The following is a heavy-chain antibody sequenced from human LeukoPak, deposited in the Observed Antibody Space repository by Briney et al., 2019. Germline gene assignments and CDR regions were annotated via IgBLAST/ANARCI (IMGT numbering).Heavy chain of an antibody. Sequence: SETLSLTCAVYGGSFSGYYWSWIRQPPGKGLEWIGEINHSGSTNYNPSLKSRVTISVDTSKNQFSLKLSSVTAADTAVYYCARLRPGYSSGWSPPWGDFDYWGQGTLVTVSS. J-gene: IGHJ4*02. CDR3: ARLRPGYSSGWSPPWGDFDY. D-gene: IGHD6-19*01. V-gene: IGHV4-34*01. CDR2: INHSGST. CDR1: GGSFSGYY.